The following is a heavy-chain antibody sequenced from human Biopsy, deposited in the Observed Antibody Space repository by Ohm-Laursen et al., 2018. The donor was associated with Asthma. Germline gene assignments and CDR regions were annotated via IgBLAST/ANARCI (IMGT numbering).Heavy chain of an antibody. CDR1: GFTFGDYW. D-gene: IGHD3-22*01. Sequence: GSLRLSCAASGFTFGDYWMSWVRQVPGRGLGWVANIKHDGSENNHVDSLKGRFTISRDNAKNSLYLQMNSLRAEDTAVYYCARGDSSNWSHYYFDYWGQGTLVTVSS. CDR2: IKHDGSEN. CDR3: ARGDSSNWSHYYFDY. J-gene: IGHJ4*02. V-gene: IGHV3-7*01.